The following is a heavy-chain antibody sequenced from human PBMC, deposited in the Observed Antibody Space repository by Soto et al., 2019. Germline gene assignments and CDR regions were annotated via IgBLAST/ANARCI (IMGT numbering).Heavy chain of an antibody. CDR3: ASLVVEAAIPTRYYYYYGLEV. J-gene: IGHJ6*02. CDR2: ISGSGGST. V-gene: IGHV3-23*01. D-gene: IGHD2-2*02. CDR1: GFIFSSYA. Sequence: GGSLRLSCAASGFIFSSYAMSWVRQAPGRGLEWVSVISGSGGSTYYADSVKGRFTISRDNSKNTLYLQMNSLRAEDTAVYYCASLVVEAAIPTRYYYYYGLEVWGQGTTVTVS.